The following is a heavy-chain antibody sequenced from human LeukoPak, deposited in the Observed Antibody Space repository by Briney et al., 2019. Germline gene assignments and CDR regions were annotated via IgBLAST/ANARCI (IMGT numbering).Heavy chain of an antibody. Sequence: SETLSLTCTVSGGSISSYYWSWIRQPPGKGLEWIGYIYYSGSTNYNPSLKSRVTISVDTSKNQFSLKLSSVTAADTAVYCCARAIAAPGTHFDYWGQGTLVTVSS. CDR3: ARAIAAPGTHFDY. V-gene: IGHV4-59*01. J-gene: IGHJ4*02. CDR1: GGSISSYY. D-gene: IGHD6-6*01. CDR2: IYYSGST.